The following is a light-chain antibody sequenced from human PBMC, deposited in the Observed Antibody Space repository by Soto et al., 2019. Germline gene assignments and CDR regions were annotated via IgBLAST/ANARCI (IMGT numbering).Light chain of an antibody. V-gene: IGLV1-40*01. CDR3: QSYDSSLSGWV. CDR1: SSNIGAGYD. J-gene: IGLJ3*02. CDR2: GNS. Sequence: QLVLTQPPSVSGATGRRVTISCTGCSSNIGAGYDVHWYQQLPGTAPKLLIYGNSNRPSGVPDRFSGSKSGTSASLAITGLQAEDEAYYYCQSYDSSLSGWVFGGGTKLTVL.